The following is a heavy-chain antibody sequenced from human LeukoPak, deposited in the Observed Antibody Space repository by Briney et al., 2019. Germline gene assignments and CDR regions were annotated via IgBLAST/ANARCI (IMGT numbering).Heavy chain of an antibody. CDR3: ARGGYSGTEKPNDY. Sequence: SVKVSCKASGYTFTSYGISWVRQAPGQGLEWMGWINPNSGGTYYTQKFQGRVTMTRDTSISTAYMELSSLRSDDTAVYYCARGGYSGTEKPNDYWGQGTLVTVSS. CDR1: GYTFTSYG. CDR2: INPNSGGT. V-gene: IGHV1-2*02. J-gene: IGHJ4*02. D-gene: IGHD1-26*01.